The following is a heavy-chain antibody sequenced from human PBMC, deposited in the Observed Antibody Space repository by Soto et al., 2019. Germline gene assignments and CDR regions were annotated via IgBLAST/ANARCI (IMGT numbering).Heavy chain of an antibody. Sequence: GRPLRLSCVASGLTVSHNYMAWVRQAPEMGLEWVSILYTEGTTYYADSVKGRFTISRDSSKNTLFLQMDSLRAEDTAVYYCLRPRPSVENYGMDVWGQGTTVTVSS. CDR3: LRPRPSVENYGMDV. J-gene: IGHJ6*02. CDR1: GLTVSHNY. V-gene: IGHV3-53*01. CDR2: LYTEGTT. D-gene: IGHD2-15*01.